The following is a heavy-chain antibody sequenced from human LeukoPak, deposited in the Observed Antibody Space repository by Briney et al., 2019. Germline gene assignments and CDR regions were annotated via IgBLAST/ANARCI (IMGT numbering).Heavy chain of an antibody. CDR3: ARDRRSSSGGGPDYYYYGMDV. J-gene: IGHJ6*02. V-gene: IGHV1-18*01. Sequence: ASLKLSCKASGYTFTSYGISWVRQAPGQGLEWMANINHYKGNTNYAQKLQGRVTMTTDTSTSTAYMELRSLRSDDTAVYYCARDRRSSSGGGPDYYYYGMDVWGQGTTVTVSS. CDR2: INHYKGNT. D-gene: IGHD6-13*01. CDR1: GYTFTSYG.